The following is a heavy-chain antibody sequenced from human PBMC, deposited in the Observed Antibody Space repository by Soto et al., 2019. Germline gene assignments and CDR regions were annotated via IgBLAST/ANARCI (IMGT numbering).Heavy chain of an antibody. CDR3: ARGRQGGRWATYYFDY. CDR2: IDHTGST. J-gene: IGHJ4*02. D-gene: IGHD4-17*01. V-gene: IGHV4-34*01. CDR1: GGSLSGDY. Sequence: QVQLQQWGAGLLKPSETLSLTCAVYGGSLSGDYWAWIRQPPGKGLKWIGEIDHTGSTNYNPSLKSRVIISVDTSKNQFSLNLTSVTAADTAVYYCARGRQGGRWATYYFDYWGQGILVTVSS.